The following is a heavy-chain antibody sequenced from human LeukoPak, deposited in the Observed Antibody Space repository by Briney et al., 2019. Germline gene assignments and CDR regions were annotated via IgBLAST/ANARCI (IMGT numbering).Heavy chain of an antibody. Sequence: PSETLSLTCTVSGGSISSSSYYWGWIRQPPGKGLEWIGSIYYSGSTYYNPSLKSRVTISVDTSKNQFSLKLSSVTAADTAVYYCATTYSSSATWYYYYYMDVWGKGTTVTVSS. CDR2: IYYSGST. D-gene: IGHD6-13*01. V-gene: IGHV4-39*01. CDR3: ATTYSSSATWYYYYYMDV. CDR1: GGSISSSSYY. J-gene: IGHJ6*03.